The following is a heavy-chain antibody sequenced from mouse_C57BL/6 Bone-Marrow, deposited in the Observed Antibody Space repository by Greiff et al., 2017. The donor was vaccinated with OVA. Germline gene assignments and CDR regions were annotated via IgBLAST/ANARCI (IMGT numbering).Heavy chain of an antibody. V-gene: IGHV1-7*01. CDR3: ARYDYDGYFDV. CDR2: INPSSGYT. CDR1: GYTFTSYW. D-gene: IGHD2-4*01. Sequence: ESGAELAKPGASVKLSCKASGYTFTSYWMHWVKQRPGQGLELIGYINPSSGYTKYNQKFKDKATLTADKSSSTAYMQLRSLTYEDSAVYYCARYDYDGYFDVWGTGTTVTVSS. J-gene: IGHJ1*03.